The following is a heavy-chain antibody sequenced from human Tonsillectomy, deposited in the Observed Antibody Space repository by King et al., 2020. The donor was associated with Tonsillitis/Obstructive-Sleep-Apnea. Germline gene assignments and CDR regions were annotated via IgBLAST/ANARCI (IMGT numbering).Heavy chain of an antibody. CDR2: INPSGGST. J-gene: IGHJ3*02. D-gene: IGHD2-8*01. V-gene: IGHV1-46*01. CDR1: GYTLTSYY. CDR3: ARGIVVMVYGSRIKVNDAFEI. Sequence: QLVQSGAEVKNPGASVKVSCKASGYTLTSYYIHWVRKAPGQGLEWMGVINPSGGSTSYAQKFQDRVTMTRDTSTSTVYMELSSLRSEDTAVYYCARGIVVMVYGSRIKVNDAFEIWGQGTMVTVSS.